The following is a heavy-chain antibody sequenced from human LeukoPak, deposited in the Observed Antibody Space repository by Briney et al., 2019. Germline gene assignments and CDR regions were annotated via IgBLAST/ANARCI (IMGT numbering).Heavy chain of an antibody. CDR1: GFSFSTHR. CDR2: ISGSSKTI. V-gene: IGHV3-48*02. Sequence: PGGSPRLSCVASGFSFSTHRMNWVRQAPGEGLEWVSFISGSSKTIYYADSVKGRFTISRDNAKTSLYLQMNSLRDEDTAVYYCARGYYYASGRELDYWGQGTLVTVSP. CDR3: ARGYYYASGRELDY. D-gene: IGHD3-10*01. J-gene: IGHJ4*02.